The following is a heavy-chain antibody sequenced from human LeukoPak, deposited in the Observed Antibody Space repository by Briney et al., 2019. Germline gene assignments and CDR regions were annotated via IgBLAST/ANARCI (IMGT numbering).Heavy chain of an antibody. CDR2: ISSSGSTI. CDR1: GFTFSDYY. V-gene: IGHV3-11*04. CDR3: ARDQYSSSWYQGPFDY. J-gene: IGHJ4*02. D-gene: IGHD6-13*01. Sequence: PGGSLRLSCAASGFTFSDYYMSWIRQAPGKGLEWVSYISSSGSTIYYADSVKGRFTISRDNAKNSLYLQMNSLRAEDTAVYYCARDQYSSSWYQGPFDYWGQGTLVTVSS.